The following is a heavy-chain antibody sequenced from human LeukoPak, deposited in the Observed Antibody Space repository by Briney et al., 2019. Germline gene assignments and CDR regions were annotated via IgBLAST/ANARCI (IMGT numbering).Heavy chain of an antibody. V-gene: IGHV1-69*02. Sequence: SVKVSCKASGGTFSSYTISWVRQAHGQGLEWMGRIIPILGIANYARKFQGRVTITADKSTSTAYMELSSLRSEDTAVYYCASSGVIEYQLLGVYYFDYWGQGTLVTVSS. CDR2: IIPILGIA. CDR3: ASSGVIEYQLLGVYYFDY. CDR1: GGTFSSYT. J-gene: IGHJ4*02. D-gene: IGHD2-2*01.